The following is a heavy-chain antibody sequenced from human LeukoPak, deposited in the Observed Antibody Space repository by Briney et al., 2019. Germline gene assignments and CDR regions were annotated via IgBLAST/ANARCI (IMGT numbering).Heavy chain of an antibody. Sequence: PSETLSLTCTVSGGFISSSSYYWGWIRQPPGKGLEWIGSIYYSGSTYYNPPLKSRVTISVDTSKNQFSPKLSSVTAADTAVYYGALSEGGGWNYFDYWGQGTLVTVSS. V-gene: IGHV4-39*01. CDR2: IYYSGST. D-gene: IGHD6-19*01. CDR3: ALSEGGGWNYFDY. CDR1: GGFISSSSYY. J-gene: IGHJ4*02.